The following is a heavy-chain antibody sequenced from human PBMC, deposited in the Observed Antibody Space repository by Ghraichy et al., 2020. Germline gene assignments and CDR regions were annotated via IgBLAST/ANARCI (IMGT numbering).Heavy chain of an antibody. V-gene: IGHV7-4-1*02. CDR2: INTNTGNP. CDR3: ARANGYCSRTSCYGFDY. J-gene: IGHJ4*02. CDR1: GDTLTGEA. Sequence: ASVKVSCKASGDTLTGEAMNWVRQAPGQGLEWMGWINTNTGNPTYAQGFTGRFVFSLDTSVSTAYLQISSLKAEDTAVYYCARANGYCSRTSCYGFDYWGQGTLVTVSS. D-gene: IGHD2-2*01.